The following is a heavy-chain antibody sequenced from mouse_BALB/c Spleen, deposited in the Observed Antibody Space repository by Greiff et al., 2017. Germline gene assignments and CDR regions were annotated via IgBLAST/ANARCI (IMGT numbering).Heavy chain of an antibody. CDR2: ISSGGST. J-gene: IGHJ2*01. CDR1: GFTFSSYA. V-gene: IGHV5-6-5*01. D-gene: IGHD1-1*01. Sequence: EVQVVESGGGLVKPGGSLKLSCAASGFTFSSYAMSWVRQTPEKRLEWVASISSGGSTYYPDSVKGRFTISRDNARNILYLQMSSLRSEDTAMYYCARVQYGFDYWGQGTTLTVSS. CDR3: ARVQYGFDY.